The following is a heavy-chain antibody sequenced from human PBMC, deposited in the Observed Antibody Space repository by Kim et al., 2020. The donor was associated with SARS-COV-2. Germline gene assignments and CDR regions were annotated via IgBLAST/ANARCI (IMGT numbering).Heavy chain of an antibody. J-gene: IGHJ6*03. CDR1: GGSLSGYS. CDR2: IKHSGGT. V-gene: IGHV4-34*01. Sequence: SETLSLTCAVYGGSLSGYSWNWVRQSPGKGLEWIGEIKHSGGTNYSPSLKSRVTMSIDTSKSQFSLRLTSVTAADSAVYFCARGHVGVVPAPNLGLGPFYYYYIMDVWGGGATVPVSS. CDR3: ARGHVGVVPAPNLGLGPFYYYYIMDV. D-gene: IGHD2-21*01.